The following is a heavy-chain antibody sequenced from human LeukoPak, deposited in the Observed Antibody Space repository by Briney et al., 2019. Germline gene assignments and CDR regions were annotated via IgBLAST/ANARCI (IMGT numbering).Heavy chain of an antibody. Sequence: SETLSLTCAVSGYSISSGYYWAWIRQPPGKGLEWIGSIYHSGSTYYNPTLKSRVTISVDTSKKQFSLKLSSVTAADTAVYYCARCNADAFDIWGQGTKVTVSS. J-gene: IGHJ3*02. CDR3: ARCNADAFDI. V-gene: IGHV4-38-2*01. CDR2: IYHSGST. D-gene: IGHD2/OR15-2a*01. CDR1: GYSISSGYY.